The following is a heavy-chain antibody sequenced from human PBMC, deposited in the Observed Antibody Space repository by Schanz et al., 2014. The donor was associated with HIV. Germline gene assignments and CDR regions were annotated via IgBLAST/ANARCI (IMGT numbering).Heavy chain of an antibody. CDR3: AKADEIRHFDWYHPPFDS. V-gene: IGHV3-23*01. CDR1: GFAFNNYA. CDR2: ISESGGLT. J-gene: IGHJ4*02. Sequence: EVQLLESGGGFVQPGGSLRLSCAASGFAFNNYAMTWVRQAPGKGLEWVSSISESGGLTYYADSVNGRFTISRDNSKNTLYLQMTTLRTEDTAVYYCAKADEIRHFDWYHPPFDSWGQGTLVTVSS. D-gene: IGHD3-9*01.